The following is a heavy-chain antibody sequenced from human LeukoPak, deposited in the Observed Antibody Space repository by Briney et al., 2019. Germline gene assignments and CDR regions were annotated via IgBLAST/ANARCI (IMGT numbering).Heavy chain of an antibody. CDR2: VSPNSANT. CDR3: ARGRRTTVPKY. D-gene: IGHD4-11*01. V-gene: IGHV1-18*04. CDR1: GYIFTDYG. Sequence: ASVKVSCKASGYIFTDYGVSWVRQAPGQGLEWMGWVSPNSANTNYPQKFQDRVTMTTDTSTTTAYMELKGLTSDDTAVYYCARGRRTTVPKYWGQGTRVTVSS. J-gene: IGHJ4*02.